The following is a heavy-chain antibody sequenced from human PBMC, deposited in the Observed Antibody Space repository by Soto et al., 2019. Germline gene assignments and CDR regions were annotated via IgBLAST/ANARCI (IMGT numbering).Heavy chain of an antibody. D-gene: IGHD5-18*01. CDR1: GYSSTSYW. V-gene: IGHV5-10-1*01. CDR2: IDPSDSYT. CDR3: ARMDTSIDDYYYYGMDV. Sequence: GEAMKISWKGSGYSSTSYWISWVRQMPEKGLERMGRIDPSDSYTNFSPSFQGHVTISADKSISTAYLQWSSLKASDTAMYYCARMDTSIDDYYYYGMDVWGQRTTVTVSS. J-gene: IGHJ6*02.